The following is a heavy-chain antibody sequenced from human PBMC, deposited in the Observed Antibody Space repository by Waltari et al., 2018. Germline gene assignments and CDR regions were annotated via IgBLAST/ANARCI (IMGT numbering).Heavy chain of an antibody. CDR3: ARNIRQYYDFWSGWGDYNWFDP. V-gene: IGHV4-4*07. D-gene: IGHD3-3*01. J-gene: IGHJ5*02. CDR1: GGSISSYY. Sequence: QVQLQESGPGLVKPSETLSLTCTGSGGSISSYYRSWIRQAAGGGRGGIGRIYTSGSTNYNPSLKSRVTMSVDTSKNQFSLKLSSVTAADTAVYYCARNIRQYYDFWSGWGDYNWFDPWGQGTLVTVSS. CDR2: IYTSGST.